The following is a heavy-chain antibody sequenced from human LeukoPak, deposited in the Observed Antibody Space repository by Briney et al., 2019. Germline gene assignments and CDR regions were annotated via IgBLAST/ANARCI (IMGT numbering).Heavy chain of an antibody. CDR1: GYSFTTNW. V-gene: IGHV5-51*01. D-gene: IGHD2-2*03. CDR3: ARSRGYCSSTSCFTQDY. CDR2: IYPGDSDT. Sequence: GESLKISCKGSGYSFTTNWIGWVRQMPGKGLEWMGIIYPGDSDTRYSPSFQGQVTISADKSISTAYLQWSSLKASDTAMYYCARSRGYCSSTSCFTQDYWGQGTLVTVSS. J-gene: IGHJ4*02.